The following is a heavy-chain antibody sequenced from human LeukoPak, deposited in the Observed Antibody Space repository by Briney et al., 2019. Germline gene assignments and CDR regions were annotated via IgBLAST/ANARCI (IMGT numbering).Heavy chain of an antibody. V-gene: IGHV4-59*01. CDR2: IYYSGST. J-gene: IGHJ6*03. CDR1: GGSISSYY. CDR3: ARGGPPGYYYDYYMDV. Sequence: PSETLSLTCTVSGGSISSYYWSWIRQTPGKGLEWVGYIYYSGSTNFNPSLKSRVTISVDTSKNQFCLKMSSVTAADTAVYFCARGGPPGYYYDYYMDVWGKGTTVTISS.